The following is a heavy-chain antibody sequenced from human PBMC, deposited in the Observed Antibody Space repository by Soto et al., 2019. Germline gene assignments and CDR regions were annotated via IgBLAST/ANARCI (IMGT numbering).Heavy chain of an antibody. Sequence: SVKVSCKASGGTFSSYAISWVRQAPGQGLEWMGGIIPIFGTANYAQKFQGRVTITADESTSTAYMELSSLRSEDTAVYYCARDGIAVAGTSYYYYGMDVWGQGTTVTVSS. J-gene: IGHJ6*02. CDR3: ARDGIAVAGTSYYYYGMDV. V-gene: IGHV1-69*13. D-gene: IGHD6-19*01. CDR1: GGTFSSYA. CDR2: IIPIFGTA.